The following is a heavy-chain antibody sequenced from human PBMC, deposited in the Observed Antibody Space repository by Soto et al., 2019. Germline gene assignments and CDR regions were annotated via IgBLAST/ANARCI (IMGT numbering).Heavy chain of an antibody. V-gene: IGHV4-34*01. Sequence: SETLSLTCAVYGGSFSGYYWSWIRQPPGKGLEWIGEINHSGSTNYNPSLKSRVTILVDTSKNQFSLKLSSVTAADTAVYYCARFSKPATWPYCSGGSCYANTPRDNWFDPWGQGTLVTVSS. J-gene: IGHJ5*02. CDR1: GGSFSGYY. CDR2: INHSGST. D-gene: IGHD2-15*01. CDR3: ARFSKPATWPYCSGGSCYANTPRDNWFDP.